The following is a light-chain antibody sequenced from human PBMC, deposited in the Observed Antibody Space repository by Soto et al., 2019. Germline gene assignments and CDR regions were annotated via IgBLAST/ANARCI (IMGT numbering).Light chain of an antibody. CDR1: QSISSW. V-gene: IGKV1-5*01. CDR2: DVS. CDR3: QQYNSYSWT. J-gene: IGKJ1*01. Sequence: DIQMTQSPSTLSVSVGDRVTITCRASQSISSWLAWYQQKPGKAPKLLIYDVSSLESGVPSRFSGSGSGTEFTLTISSLQPDDFATYYCQQYNSYSWTFGQGTKVDI.